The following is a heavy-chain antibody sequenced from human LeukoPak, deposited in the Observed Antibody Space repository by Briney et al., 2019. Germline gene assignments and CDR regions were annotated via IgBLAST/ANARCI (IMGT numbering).Heavy chain of an antibody. D-gene: IGHD2-2*01. CDR1: GGAFSNYF. Sequence: SETLSLTCAVSGGAFSNYFWTWIRQPPGKGLEWIAEINDSGSTNSNSSLRSRVAISLDTSKNQFSLRLTSVTAADTAVYYCARGQYCSTTTCYSARRYFDFWGRGTLVTVSS. J-gene: IGHJ4*02. V-gene: IGHV4-34*01. CDR2: INDSGST. CDR3: ARGQYCSTTTCYSARRYFDF.